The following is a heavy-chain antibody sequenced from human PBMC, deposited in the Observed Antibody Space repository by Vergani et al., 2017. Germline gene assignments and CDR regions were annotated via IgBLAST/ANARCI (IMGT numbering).Heavy chain of an antibody. V-gene: IGHV4-59*12. CDR1: GGSISSYY. Sequence: QVQLQESGPGLVKPSQTLSLTCTVSGGSISSYYWSWIRQPPGKGLEWIGYIYYSGSTYYNPSLKRRVTISVDTSKNHFSLKLSSVTAADTAVYYCARDGSVRGGGLDYWGQGTLVTVSS. J-gene: IGHJ4*02. D-gene: IGHD3-10*02. CDR2: IYYSGST. CDR3: ARDGSVRGGGLDY.